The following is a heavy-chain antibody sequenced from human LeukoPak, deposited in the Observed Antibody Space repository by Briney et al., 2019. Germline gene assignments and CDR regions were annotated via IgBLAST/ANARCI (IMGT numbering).Heavy chain of an antibody. J-gene: IGHJ6*02. Sequence: ASVKVSCKASDYTFTNFGISWVRQAPGQGLEWLGWISASSGYTNYALKLQDRVTMTTDTSTSTAYMELRSLRSDDTAVYYCARAPGSYYTSGRATSKFMDVWGQGTTVTVSS. CDR1: DYTFTNFG. D-gene: IGHD3-10*01. V-gene: IGHV1-18*01. CDR2: ISASSGYT. CDR3: ARAPGSYYTSGRATSKFMDV.